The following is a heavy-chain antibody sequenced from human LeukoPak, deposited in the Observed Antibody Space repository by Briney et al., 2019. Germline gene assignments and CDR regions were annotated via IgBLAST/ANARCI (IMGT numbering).Heavy chain of an antibody. J-gene: IGHJ4*02. Sequence: ASVKVSCKASGYTFTGYYMHWVRQAPGQGVEWMGTIHPDGGTSTYAQTFQGRLTMTRDTSTGTFYMDLSGLRSEDTAVYFCARETIAAGKNFDYWGRGTQVTVSS. CDR3: ARETIAAGKNFDY. CDR2: IHPDGGTS. D-gene: IGHD6-25*01. CDR1: GYTFTGYY. V-gene: IGHV1-46*01.